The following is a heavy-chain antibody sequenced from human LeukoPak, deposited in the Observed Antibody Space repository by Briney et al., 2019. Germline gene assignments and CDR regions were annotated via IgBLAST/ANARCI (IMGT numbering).Heavy chain of an antibody. J-gene: IGHJ4*02. Sequence: GASVKVSCTASGYTFTSYYMHWVRQAPGQGLEWMGIINPSGGSTSYAQKFQGRVTMTRDTSTSTVYMELSRLRSDDTAVYYCAREPDYYDSSGYQGGFDYWGQGTLVTVSS. CDR2: INPSGGST. CDR3: AREPDYYDSSGYQGGFDY. CDR1: GYTFTSYY. V-gene: IGHV1-46*01. D-gene: IGHD3-22*01.